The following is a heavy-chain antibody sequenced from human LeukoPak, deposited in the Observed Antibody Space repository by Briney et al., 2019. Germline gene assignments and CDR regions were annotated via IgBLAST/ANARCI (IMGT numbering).Heavy chain of an antibody. CDR1: GFTFSSYA. V-gene: IGHV3-23*01. CDR3: AERHTAGSVFTLVVEY. CDR2: ISGSGSST. D-gene: IGHD3-10*01. J-gene: IGHJ4*02. Sequence: GGSLRLSCVASGFTFSSYAMTWVGQAPGKGLEWVSAISGSGSSTYYPDSVKGRFTTSKKNPKTTLNLQMNGSRAAPTAVYYCAERHTAGSVFTLVVEYCGERTLWSVSS.